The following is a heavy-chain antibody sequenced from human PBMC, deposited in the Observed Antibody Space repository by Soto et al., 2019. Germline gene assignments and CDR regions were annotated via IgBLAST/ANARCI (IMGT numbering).Heavy chain of an antibody. V-gene: IGHV5-51*01. CDR1: GYSFTSYW. CDR2: IYPGDSDT. D-gene: IGHD4-17*01. Sequence: GESLKISCKGSGYSFTSYWIGWVRQMPGKGLEWMGIIYPGDSDTRYSPSFQGQVTISADKSISTAYLQRSSLKASDTAMYYCARRLHYDDYDYYYGMDVWGQGTTVTVSS. CDR3: ARRLHYDDYDYYYGMDV. J-gene: IGHJ6*02.